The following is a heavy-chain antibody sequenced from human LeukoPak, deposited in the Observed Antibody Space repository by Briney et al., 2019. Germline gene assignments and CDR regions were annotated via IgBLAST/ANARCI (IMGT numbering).Heavy chain of an antibody. CDR3: ARGRGNYYVH. CDR2: IYYIGST. D-gene: IGHD1-26*01. CDR1: GGAISSSGYY. Sequence: SETLSLTCNVSGGAISSSGYYYDWIRQPPGKGLEWIGNIYYIGSTNYNPSLESRVTISVDMSKNQFSLKLSSVTAADTAVYYCARGRGNYYVHWGQGTLVTVSS. V-gene: IGHV4-61*05. J-gene: IGHJ4*02.